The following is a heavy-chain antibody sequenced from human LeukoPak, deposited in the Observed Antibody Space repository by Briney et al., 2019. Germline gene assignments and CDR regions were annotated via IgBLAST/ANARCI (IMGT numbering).Heavy chain of an antibody. Sequence: ALVTVSCKASGYTFTSYGLSWVRQAPGPGLEWMGWMSDYNGNTNYAQKLQGRVTMTTDTSTSTAYMELRSLRSDDTAVYYCARDLEDIVVVPAAIVYFQHWGQGTLVTVSS. D-gene: IGHD2-2*02. V-gene: IGHV1-18*01. CDR1: GYTFTSYG. J-gene: IGHJ1*01. CDR2: MSDYNGNT. CDR3: ARDLEDIVVVPAAIVYFQH.